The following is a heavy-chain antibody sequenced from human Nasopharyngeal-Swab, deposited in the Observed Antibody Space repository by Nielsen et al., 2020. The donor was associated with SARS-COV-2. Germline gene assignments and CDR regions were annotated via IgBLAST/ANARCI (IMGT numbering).Heavy chain of an antibody. CDR2: LSGTGEST. CDR3: AKAWAAAGLSFYYYMDV. Sequence: VRQAPGKGLEWVPTLSGTGESTYYADSVTGRFAISRDNSNNTLYLQMHGLRAEDTAIYFCAKAWAAAGLSFYYYMDVWGKGTTVTVSS. V-gene: IGHV3-23*01. J-gene: IGHJ6*03. D-gene: IGHD6-13*01.